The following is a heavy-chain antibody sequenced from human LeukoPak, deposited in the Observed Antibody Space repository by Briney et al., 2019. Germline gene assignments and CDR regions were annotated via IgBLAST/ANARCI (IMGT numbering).Heavy chain of an antibody. CDR3: AAEAAYYYDSRDAFDV. CDR2: FDPEDGET. Sequence: GASVKVSCKVSGYTLTELSMHWVRQAPGKGLEWMGGFDPEDGETIYAQKFQGRVTMTEDTSTDTAYMELSSLRSEDTAVYYCAAEAAYYYDSRDAFDVWGQGTMVTVSS. V-gene: IGHV1-24*01. D-gene: IGHD3-22*01. CDR1: GYTLTELS. J-gene: IGHJ3*01.